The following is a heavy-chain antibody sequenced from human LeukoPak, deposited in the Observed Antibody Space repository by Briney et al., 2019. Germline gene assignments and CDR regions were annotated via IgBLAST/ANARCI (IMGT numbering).Heavy chain of an antibody. CDR1: GGSISSYY. J-gene: IGHJ3*02. CDR3: ARDGPYYYDSSGYYDAFDI. V-gene: IGHV4-4*07. Sequence: SETLSLTCTGSGGSISSYYWSWIRQPAGKGLEWIGRIHTSGSTNYNPSLKSRVTMSVDTSKNQFSLKLSSVTAADTAVYYCARDGPYYYDSSGYYDAFDIWGQGTMVTVSS. D-gene: IGHD3-22*01. CDR2: IHTSGST.